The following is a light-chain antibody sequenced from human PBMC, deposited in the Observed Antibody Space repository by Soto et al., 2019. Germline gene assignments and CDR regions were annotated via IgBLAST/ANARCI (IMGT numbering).Light chain of an antibody. CDR2: WAS. J-gene: IGKJ2*01. CDR3: QQYYSPPRYT. CDR1: QSILYSSNNKNL. Sequence: DIVMTQSPEYLAVSLGERATINCRSSQSILYSSNNKNLIAWYQQKPGQPPKLLIYWASTRQSGVPDRFSGSGAGRDFPLTISSLQAEDVAVYYCQQYYSPPRYTFGQGTRLGIK. V-gene: IGKV4-1*01.